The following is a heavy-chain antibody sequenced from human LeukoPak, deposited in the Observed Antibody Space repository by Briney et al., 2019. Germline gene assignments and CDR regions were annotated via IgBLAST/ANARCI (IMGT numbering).Heavy chain of an antibody. CDR3: ASMFGSRDY. D-gene: IGHD2-2*01. Sequence: ASVKVSCKASGYTFTGYYMHWVRQAPGQGLEWMGWINPNSGGTNYAQKFQGRVTMTRDMSTSTVYMELSSLRSEDTAVYYCASMFGSRDYWGQGTLVTVSS. CDR1: GYTFTGYY. J-gene: IGHJ4*02. CDR2: INPNSGGT. V-gene: IGHV1-2*02.